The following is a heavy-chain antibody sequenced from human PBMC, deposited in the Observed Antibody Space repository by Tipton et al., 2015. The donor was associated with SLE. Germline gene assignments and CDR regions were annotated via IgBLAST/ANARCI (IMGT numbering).Heavy chain of an antibody. CDR3: ARDDYGDLNAFDI. CDR1: GGSISSGGYS. Sequence: GLVKPSETLSLTCAVSGGSISSGGYSWNWIRQPPGKGLEWIGYIYHSGSTYYNPSLKSRVTISVDRSKNQFSLNLSSVTAADTAVYYCARDDYGDLNAFDIWGQGTMVTVSS. J-gene: IGHJ3*02. CDR2: IYHSGST. V-gene: IGHV4-30-2*01. D-gene: IGHD4-17*01.